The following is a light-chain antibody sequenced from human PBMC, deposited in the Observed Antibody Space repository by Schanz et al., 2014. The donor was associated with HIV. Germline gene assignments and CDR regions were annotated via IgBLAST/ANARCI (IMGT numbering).Light chain of an antibody. Sequence: QSALTQPASVSGSPGQSITISCTGTSSDVGGYNSVSWWQQQHPGKAPKVLIHGVNNRPSGVSHRFSGSKSDITASLTISGLQAGDEADYYCNSFAGGHNYVFGTGTKLTVL. J-gene: IGLJ1*01. CDR3: NSFAGGHNYV. CDR2: GVN. CDR1: SSDVGGYNS. V-gene: IGLV2-14*03.